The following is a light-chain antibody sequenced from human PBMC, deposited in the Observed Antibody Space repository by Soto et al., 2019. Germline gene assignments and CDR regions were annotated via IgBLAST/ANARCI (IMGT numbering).Light chain of an antibody. CDR1: SGDVGAYNY. V-gene: IGLV2-14*01. CDR2: EVS. J-gene: IGLJ2*01. Sequence: QSALTQPASVSGSPGQSITISCTGTSGDVGAYNYVSWYQQHPGKAPKLMIYEVSNRPSGVSSRFSGSTSGNTASLTISGLQVEDEADYYCSSYTSSSTVLFGGGTQLTVL. CDR3: SSYTSSSTVL.